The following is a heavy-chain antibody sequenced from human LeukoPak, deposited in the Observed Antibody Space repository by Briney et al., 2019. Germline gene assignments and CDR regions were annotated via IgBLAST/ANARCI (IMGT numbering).Heavy chain of an antibody. CDR1: GYTFTGYY. V-gene: IGHV1-2*02. Sequence: ASVKVSCKASGYTFTGYYMHWVRQAPGQGLEWMGWINPNSGGTNYAQKFQGRVTMTRYTSIRTAYMELSSRRSDDTPVDYCARNRAQQWPNVFSNWGQGTLVTVSS. J-gene: IGHJ4*02. D-gene: IGHD6-19*01. CDR2: INPNSGGT. CDR3: ARNRAQQWPNVFSN.